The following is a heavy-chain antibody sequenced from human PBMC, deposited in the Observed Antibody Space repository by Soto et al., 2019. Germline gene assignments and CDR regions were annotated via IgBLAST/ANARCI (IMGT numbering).Heavy chain of an antibody. CDR3: ARVPARDYGGNSGDYYFDY. D-gene: IGHD4-17*01. CDR1: GGSISSGGYY. Sequence: SETLSLTCAVSGGSISSGGYYWSWIRQPPGKGLEWIAYIYYSGSTYYNPSLKSRVTISVDTSKNQFSLKLTSVTAADTAVYYCARVPARDYGGNSGDYYFDYWGQGTLVTVSS. J-gene: IGHJ4*02. CDR2: IYYSGST. V-gene: IGHV4-30-4*01.